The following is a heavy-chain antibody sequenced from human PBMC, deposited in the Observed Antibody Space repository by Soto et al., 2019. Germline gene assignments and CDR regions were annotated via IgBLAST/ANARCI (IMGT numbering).Heavy chain of an antibody. Sequence: GASVKVSCKASGYTFTSYGISWVRQAPGQGLEWMGWISAYNGNTNYAQKLQGRVTMTTDTSTSTAYMELRSLRSDDTAVYYCARDRYYDYVWGSYRPPYYYGMDVWGQGTAVTVSS. CDR3: ARDRYYDYVWGSYRPPYYYGMDV. V-gene: IGHV1-18*01. CDR2: ISAYNGNT. D-gene: IGHD3-16*02. CDR1: GYTFTSYG. J-gene: IGHJ6*02.